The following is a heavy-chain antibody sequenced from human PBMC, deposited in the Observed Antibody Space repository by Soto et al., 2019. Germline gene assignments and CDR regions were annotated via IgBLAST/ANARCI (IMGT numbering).Heavy chain of an antibody. CDR1: GGSFSGYY. V-gene: IGHV4-34*01. J-gene: IGHJ4*02. Sequence: QVQLQQWGAGLLKPSETLSLTCAVYGGSFSGYYWSWIRQPQGKGLEWIGEINHSGSTNYNPSLKSRVIISVDTSKNQFSLKLSSVTAADTAVYYCARAFKCSNTSCLDYWGQGTLVTVSS. D-gene: IGHD2-2*01. CDR3: ARAFKCSNTSCLDY. CDR2: INHSGST.